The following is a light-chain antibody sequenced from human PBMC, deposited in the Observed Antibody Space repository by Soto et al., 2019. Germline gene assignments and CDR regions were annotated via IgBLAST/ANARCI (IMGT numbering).Light chain of an antibody. V-gene: IGKV3-20*01. J-gene: IGKJ2*01. Sequence: EIVLTQSPGTLSLSPGERATLSCRASQSVSSSYLAWYQQKPGQPPRLLIYGASSRATGIPDRFSGSGSGTDFTLTISRLEPEDFAVYFRQQYDTSPGYTFGQGTKLEIK. CDR2: GAS. CDR3: QQYDTSPGYT. CDR1: QSVSSSY.